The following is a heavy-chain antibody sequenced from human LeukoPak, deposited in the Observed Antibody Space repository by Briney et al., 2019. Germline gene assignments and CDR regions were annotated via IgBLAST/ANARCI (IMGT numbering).Heavy chain of an antibody. Sequence: ASVKVSCKASGYTFTSYDINWVRQATGQGLEWMGWMNPNSGNTGYAQKFQGRVTLTRNTSISTAYMELSSLRSEDTAVYYCARGREDGYNYYWFDPWGQGTLVTVSS. V-gene: IGHV1-8*01. J-gene: IGHJ5*02. CDR3: ARGREDGYNYYWFDP. CDR2: MNPNSGNT. D-gene: IGHD5-24*01. CDR1: GYTFTSYD.